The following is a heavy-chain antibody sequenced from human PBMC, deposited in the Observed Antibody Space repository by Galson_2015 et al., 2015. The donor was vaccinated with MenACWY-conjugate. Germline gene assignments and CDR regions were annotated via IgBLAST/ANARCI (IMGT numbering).Heavy chain of an antibody. CDR1: GFTFDTSG. CDR3: ARRAGSGTYERHFDC. CDR2: ISSSGGTT. D-gene: IGHD1-26*01. J-gene: IGHJ4*02. V-gene: IGHV3-23*01. Sequence: SLRLSCAASGFTFDTSGMSWVRQAPGKGLEWVSAISSSGGTTYYTDSVKGRFTVSRDNSKNTLYLQMNSLTADDTALYYCARRAGSGTYERHFDCWGQGTLVTVSS.